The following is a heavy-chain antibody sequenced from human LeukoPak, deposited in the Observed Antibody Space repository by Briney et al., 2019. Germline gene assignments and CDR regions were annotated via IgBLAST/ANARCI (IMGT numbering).Heavy chain of an antibody. J-gene: IGHJ4*02. Sequence: GGSLRLSCAASGFTFSDYYMSWIRQAPGKELEWVSYISSSGSTIYYADSVKGRFTISRDNAKNSLYLQMNSLRAEDTAVYYCARGVVVVAATPPYFDYWGQGTLVTVSS. D-gene: IGHD2-15*01. CDR3: ARGVVVVAATPPYFDY. CDR1: GFTFSDYY. CDR2: ISSSGSTI. V-gene: IGHV3-11*01.